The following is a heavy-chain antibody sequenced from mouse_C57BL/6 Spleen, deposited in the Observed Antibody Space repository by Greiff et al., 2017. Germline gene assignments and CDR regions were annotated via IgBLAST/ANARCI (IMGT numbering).Heavy chain of an antibody. CDR1: GYTFTSYW. D-gene: IGHD1-1*01. CDR3: ARGGDCYASFAY. V-gene: IGHV1-55*01. Sequence: VQLQQPGAELVKPGASVKMSCKASGYTFTSYWITWVKQRPGQGLEWIGDIYPGSGSTNYNEKFKSKATLTVDTSSSTAYMQLSSLTSEDSAVYCCARGGDCYASFAYWGQGTLVTVSA. J-gene: IGHJ3*01. CDR2: IYPGSGST.